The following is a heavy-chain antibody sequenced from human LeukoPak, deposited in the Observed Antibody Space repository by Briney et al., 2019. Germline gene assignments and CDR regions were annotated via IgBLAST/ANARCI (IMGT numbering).Heavy chain of an antibody. D-gene: IGHD3-9*01. CDR2: IYYSGST. J-gene: IGHJ4*02. Sequence: PSETLSLTCTVSGGSISSSSYYWGWIRQPPGKGLEWIGSIYYSGSTYYNPSLKSRVTISVDTSKNQFSLKLSSVTAADTAVYYCASRRFYDILTGYNQPGLGYWGQGTLVTVSS. V-gene: IGHV4-39*07. CDR3: ASRRFYDILTGYNQPGLGY. CDR1: GGSISSSSYY.